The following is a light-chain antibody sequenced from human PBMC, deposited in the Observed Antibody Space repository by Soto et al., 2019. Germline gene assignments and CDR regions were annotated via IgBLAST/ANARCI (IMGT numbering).Light chain of an antibody. CDR2: GAS. V-gene: IGKV1-39*01. CDR3: QQNSLTPRT. J-gene: IGKJ1*01. CDR1: HNIKTY. Sequence: DIQMTQSPSSLSASVGDTVTITCRASHNIKTYLNWYLQKPGKAPKLLIFGASSLQSGVPSRLSGSGSGIDFTLTISSLQPEDLATYYRQQNSLTPRTSVHGTKLDIK.